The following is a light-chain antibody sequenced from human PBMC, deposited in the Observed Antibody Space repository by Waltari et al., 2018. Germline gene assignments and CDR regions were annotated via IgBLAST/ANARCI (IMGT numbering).Light chain of an antibody. V-gene: IGLV3-19*01. CDR1: RLRSYS. Sequence: SSELTQDPAVSVALGQTVRITCQGDRLRSYSASWYQQKPGQAPVLVIYGKNNRPSGIPDRFSGSSSGNTASLTITGAQAEDEADYYCNSRDSSGNHLVVFGGGTKLTVL. CDR2: GKN. CDR3: NSRDSSGNHLVV. J-gene: IGLJ2*01.